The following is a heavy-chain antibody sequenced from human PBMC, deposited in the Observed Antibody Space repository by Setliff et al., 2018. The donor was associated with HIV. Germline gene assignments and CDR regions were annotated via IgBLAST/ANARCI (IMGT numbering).Heavy chain of an antibody. D-gene: IGHD3-10*01. J-gene: IGHJ6*04. CDR3: ARGKGVGGVIITGGLDV. CDR1: GPGFTNVD. Sequence: ASVKVSCKASGPGFTNVDIHWLRRATGQGLEWMGWMNPKSGVSGYGQKFQGRVTMTRDTSISTAYMELSSLTSEDTAVYYCARGKGVGGVIITGGLDVWGKGTTVTVSS. V-gene: IGHV1-8*01. CDR2: MNPKSGVS.